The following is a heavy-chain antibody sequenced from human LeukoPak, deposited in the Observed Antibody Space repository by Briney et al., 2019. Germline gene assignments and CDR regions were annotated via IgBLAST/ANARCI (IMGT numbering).Heavy chain of an antibody. V-gene: IGHV3-30*04. CDR1: GFTFSSYA. D-gene: IGHD1-1*01. CDR3: ARAPWWLQLGGYFDY. CDR2: ISYDGSNK. J-gene: IGHJ4*02. Sequence: GGSLRLSCAASGFTFSSYAMHWVRQAPGKGLEWVAVISYDGSNKYYADSVKGRFTISRDNSKNTLYLQMNSLRAEDTAVYYCARAPWWLQLGGYFDYWGQGTLVTVSS.